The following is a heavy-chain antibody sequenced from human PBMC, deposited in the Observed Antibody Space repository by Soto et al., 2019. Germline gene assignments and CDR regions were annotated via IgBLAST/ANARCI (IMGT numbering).Heavy chain of an antibody. CDR2: IIPIFGTA. D-gene: IGHD3-22*01. CDR1: GGTFSSYA. CDR3: ARGTHYYDSSGYWNFDY. Sequence: SVKVSCKASGGTFSSYAISWVRQAPGQGLEWMGGIIPIFGTANYAQKFQGRVTITADESTSTAYMELSSLRSEDTAVYYCARGTHYYDSSGYWNFDYWGQGTLGTGSS. V-gene: IGHV1-69*13. J-gene: IGHJ4*02.